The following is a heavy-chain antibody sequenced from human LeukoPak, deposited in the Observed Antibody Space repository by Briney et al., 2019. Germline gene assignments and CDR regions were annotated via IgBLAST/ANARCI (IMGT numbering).Heavy chain of an antibody. Sequence: GGSLRLSCAASGFTFSSYEMNWVRQAPGKGLEWVSYIGSSGTTIFYADSVRGRFTISRDNAKNSLYLQMDSLRAEDTALYYCARGRSQAFYWGQGTLVTVSS. V-gene: IGHV3-48*03. CDR3: ARGRSQAFY. CDR1: GFTFSSYE. CDR2: IGSSGTTI. D-gene: IGHD3-3*02. J-gene: IGHJ4*02.